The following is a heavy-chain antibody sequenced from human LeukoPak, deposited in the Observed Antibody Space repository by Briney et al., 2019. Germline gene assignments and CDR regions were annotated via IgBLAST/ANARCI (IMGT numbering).Heavy chain of an antibody. CDR3: ARRRILTGYYNYYFDY. D-gene: IGHD3-9*01. J-gene: IGHJ4*02. V-gene: IGHV4-39*01. Sequence: SETLSLTCTVSAGSISSSSYYWGWIRQPPGKGLEWIGSIYYSGSTYYNPSLKSRVTISVDTSKNQFSLKLSSVTAADTAVYYCARRRILTGYYNYYFDYWGQGTLVTVSS. CDR1: AGSISSSSYY. CDR2: IYYSGST.